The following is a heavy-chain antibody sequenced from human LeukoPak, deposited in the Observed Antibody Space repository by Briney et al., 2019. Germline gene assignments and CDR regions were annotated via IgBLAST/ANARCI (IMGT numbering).Heavy chain of an antibody. J-gene: IGHJ4*02. D-gene: IGHD4-17*01. V-gene: IGHV1-18*01. CDR3: ARTVTTSSYYFDY. CDR2: ISGYDGNT. CDR1: GYTFTTYG. Sequence: GASVSVSCKASGYTFTTYGVSWVRQAPGQGLEWMGWISGYDGNTNYAQKLRGRVTMTTDTSTSTAYMDLRSLRSDDTALYYCARTVTTSSYYFDYWGQGTLGTVSS.